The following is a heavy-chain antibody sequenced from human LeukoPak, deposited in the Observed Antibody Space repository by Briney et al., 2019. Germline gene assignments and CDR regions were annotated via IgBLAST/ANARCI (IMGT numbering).Heavy chain of an antibody. CDR3: ARESATLHEWLRSPQLLYGMDV. CDR2: INPNSGGT. J-gene: IGHJ6*02. D-gene: IGHD5-12*01. Sequence: ASVKVSCKASGYTFTGYYMHWVRQAPGQGLELMGWINPNSGGTNYAQKFQGRVTMTRDTSISTAYMELSRLRSDDTAVYYCARESATLHEWLRSPQLLYGMDVWGQGTTVTVSS. CDR1: GYTFTGYY. V-gene: IGHV1-2*02.